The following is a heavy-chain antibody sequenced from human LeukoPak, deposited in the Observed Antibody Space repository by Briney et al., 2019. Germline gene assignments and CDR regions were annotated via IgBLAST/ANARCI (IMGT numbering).Heavy chain of an antibody. V-gene: IGHV1-18*01. CDR1: GYTFTSYG. CDR2: ISAYNGNT. D-gene: IGHD4-17*01. Sequence: ASVTVSCKPSGYTFTSYGISWVRQAPGQGLEWMGWISAYNGNTNYAQKLRGRVTMTTDTSTSTAYMELRSLRSDDTAVYYCARDYGDYVFDYWGQGTLVTVSS. CDR3: ARDYGDYVFDY. J-gene: IGHJ4*02.